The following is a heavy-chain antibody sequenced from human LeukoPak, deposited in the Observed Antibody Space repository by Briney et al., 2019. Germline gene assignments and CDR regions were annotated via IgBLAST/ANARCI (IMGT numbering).Heavy chain of an antibody. CDR3: VRDGLVGATRGYYFDY. CDR2: IKQDGSER. Sequence: GGSLRLSCAASGFTFSSYWMSWVRQAPGKGLEWVANIKQDGSERYDVDSVKSRFTISRDNAKNSLYLQMNSLRAEDTAVYYCVRDGLVGATRGYYFDYWGQGTLVTVSS. CDR1: GFTFSSYW. D-gene: IGHD1-26*01. J-gene: IGHJ4*02. V-gene: IGHV3-7*01.